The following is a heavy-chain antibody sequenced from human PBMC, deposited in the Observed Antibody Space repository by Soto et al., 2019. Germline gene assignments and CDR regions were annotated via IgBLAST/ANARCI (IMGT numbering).Heavy chain of an antibody. J-gene: IGHJ4*02. Sequence: QVQLVESGGGEVQPGRSLRLSCVVSGFRFGGYAMGWVRQAPGKGLEWVATIFYDGSDEYYVDSVKGRFNISRDNSKSTLYLQMNSLKVEDTAVYYCARGFAIDSWGQGTLVTVAS. CDR2: IFYDGSDE. CDR3: ARGFAIDS. V-gene: IGHV3-33*01. D-gene: IGHD3-10*01. CDR1: GFRFGGYA.